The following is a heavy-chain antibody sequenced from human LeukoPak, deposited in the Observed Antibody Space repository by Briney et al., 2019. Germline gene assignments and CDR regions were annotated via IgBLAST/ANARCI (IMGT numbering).Heavy chain of an antibody. CDR2: MNPNSGDT. Sequence: GASVKVSCKASGYTFTSYDINWVRQATGQGLEWMGWMNPNSGDTGYAQKFQGRVTITRNTSISTAYMELSSLRSEDTAVYYCARGGSSGWYGGHYYYYMDVWGKGTTVTVSS. D-gene: IGHD6-19*01. CDR1: GYTFTSYD. V-gene: IGHV1-8*03. J-gene: IGHJ6*03. CDR3: ARGGSSGWYGGHYYYYMDV.